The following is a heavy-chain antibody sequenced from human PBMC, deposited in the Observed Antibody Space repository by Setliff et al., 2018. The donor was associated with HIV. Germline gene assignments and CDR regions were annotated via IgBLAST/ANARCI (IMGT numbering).Heavy chain of an antibody. CDR2: ISWNSGSI. J-gene: IGHJ4*02. CDR3: AKDRSPTISPYYFDY. V-gene: IGHV3-9*01. D-gene: IGHD1-1*01. CDR1: GFTFDDYA. Sequence: LRLSCAASGFTFDDYAMHWVRQAPGKGLEWVSGISWNSGSIGYADSVKGRFTISRDNSKNILYLQMTGLRAEDTAIYYCAKDRSPTISPYYFDYWGQGALVTVSS.